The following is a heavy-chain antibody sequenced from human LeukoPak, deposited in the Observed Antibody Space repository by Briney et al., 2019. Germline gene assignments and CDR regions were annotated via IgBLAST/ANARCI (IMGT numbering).Heavy chain of an antibody. D-gene: IGHD5-24*01. CDR2: ISGSGGET. CDR3: VKRSRDGYNSPLDN. Sequence: PGGSLRLSCAASGFTFSSYAMNWVRQAPGKGLEWVSDISGSGGETYYADSVKGRFTISRDNSENTLYLQMNSLRAEDTAVYYCVKRSRDGYNSPLDNWGQGTLVTVSS. CDR1: GFTFSSYA. J-gene: IGHJ4*02. V-gene: IGHV3-23*01.